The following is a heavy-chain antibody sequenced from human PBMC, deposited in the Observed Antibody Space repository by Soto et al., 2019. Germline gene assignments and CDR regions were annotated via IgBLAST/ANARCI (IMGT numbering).Heavy chain of an antibody. J-gene: IGHJ4*02. D-gene: IGHD6-19*01. CDR2: IRGDGGQK. V-gene: IGHV3-7*01. CDR3: RVSQSGAV. CDR1: GFTFSSLW. Sequence: GGSLRLACASSGFTFSSLWMSWVRQAPGKGLEWVANIRGDGGQKYYVDAVKGRFSIARDNAKNSVYLQMDSLRAEDSAMYYCRVSQSGAVWGQGTLVTVSS.